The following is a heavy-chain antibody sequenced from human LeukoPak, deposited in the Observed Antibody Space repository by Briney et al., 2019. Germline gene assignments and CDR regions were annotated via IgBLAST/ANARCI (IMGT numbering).Heavy chain of an antibody. V-gene: IGHV4-4*07. Sequence: SETLSLTCTVSGGSISDYYWSWIRQPAGRGLEWIGRIYPSGSTNYSPSLKSRFTMSVDTSKNQFSLRLSSVTAADTAVYYCARDTGYFGSGGFDLWGQGTLVTVSS. CDR3: ARDTGYFGSGGFDL. CDR1: GGSISDYY. CDR2: IYPSGST. D-gene: IGHD3-10*01. J-gene: IGHJ4*02.